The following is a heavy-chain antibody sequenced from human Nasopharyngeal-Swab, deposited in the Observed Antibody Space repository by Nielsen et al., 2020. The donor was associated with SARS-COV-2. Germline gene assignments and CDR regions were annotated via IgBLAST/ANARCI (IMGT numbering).Heavy chain of an antibody. CDR3: ARQDRFYYYLDV. Sequence: GGSLRLSCAGSGFTFGSFGMTWVRQAPGKGLEWVSYISPSSGYIYYAESLKGRFTISRDNGKNSVYLQMNSPRADDTAVYFCARQDRFYYYLDVWGKGTTVTVSS. D-gene: IGHD3-3*01. CDR2: ISPSSGYI. CDR1: GFTFGSFG. V-gene: IGHV3-21*01. J-gene: IGHJ6*03.